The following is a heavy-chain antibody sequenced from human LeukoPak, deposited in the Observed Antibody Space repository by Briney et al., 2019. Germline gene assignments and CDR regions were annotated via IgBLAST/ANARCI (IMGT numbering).Heavy chain of an antibody. J-gene: IGHJ4*02. Sequence: SETLSLTCTVSGDSVTSGGYYWNWIRQHPVKGLEWIGYIYYTGSTNYNPSLKSRINISADTSKNQFSLKLKSVTAADTAIYYCARSGLYYPGSGSFDYWGRGALVTVSS. CDR3: ARSGLYYPGSGSFDY. D-gene: IGHD3-10*01. V-gene: IGHV4-31*03. CDR1: GDSVTSGGYY. CDR2: IYYTGST.